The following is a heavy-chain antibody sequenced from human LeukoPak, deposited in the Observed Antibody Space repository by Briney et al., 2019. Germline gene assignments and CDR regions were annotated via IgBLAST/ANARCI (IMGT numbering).Heavy chain of an antibody. D-gene: IGHD2-2*01. V-gene: IGHV1-3*01. Sequence: ASVKVSCKASGYTFTSYAMHWVRQAPGQRLEWMGWINAGNGNTKYSQKFQGRVTITRDTSASTAYMELSSLRSEDTAVYYCARVIVVVPAANDAFDIWGQGTMVTVSS. CDR3: ARVIVVVPAANDAFDI. CDR1: GYTFTSYA. CDR2: INAGNGNT. J-gene: IGHJ3*02.